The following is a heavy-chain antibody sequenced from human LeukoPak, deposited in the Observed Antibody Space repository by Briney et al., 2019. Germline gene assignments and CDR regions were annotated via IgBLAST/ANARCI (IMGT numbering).Heavy chain of an antibody. CDR2: IFYSGKT. V-gene: IGHV4-39*02. J-gene: IGHJ5*02. CDR3: ARLWIVATWFDA. Sequence: SETLSLTCTVSNGSMTSDSYYWAWVRQPPGKGLEWIGTIFYSGKTYYSASLKSRVTVSLDTSKKNFSLRLSSVTAADTAVYYCARLWIVATWFDAWGQGALVTVSS. D-gene: IGHD2-2*03. CDR1: NGSMTSDSYY.